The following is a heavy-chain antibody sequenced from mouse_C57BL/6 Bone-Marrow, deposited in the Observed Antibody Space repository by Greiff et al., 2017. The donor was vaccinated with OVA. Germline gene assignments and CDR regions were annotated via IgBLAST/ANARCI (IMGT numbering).Heavy chain of an antibody. CDR1: GFSLSTFGMG. V-gene: IGHV8-8*01. CDR3: ASNGVVLLPYYFDY. J-gene: IGHJ2*01. D-gene: IGHD1-1*01. Sequence: QVTLKESGPGILQPSQTLSLTCSFSGFSLSTFGMGVGWIRQPSGKGLEWLAHLWWDDAKYYNPALKSRLTISKGTSKNQVFLNIANVDTADTATYYCASNGVVLLPYYFDYWGQGTTLTVSS. CDR2: LWWDDAK.